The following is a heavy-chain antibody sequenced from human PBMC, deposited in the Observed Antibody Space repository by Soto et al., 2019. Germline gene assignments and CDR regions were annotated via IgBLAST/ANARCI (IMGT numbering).Heavy chain of an antibody. D-gene: IGHD3-22*01. CDR1: GGSMNLGSHS. CDR2: VYYSGTT. J-gene: IGHJ5*02. CDR3: ARGLFGYDDGIYHCPASCLDP. V-gene: IGHV4-30-2*06. Sequence: SETLSLTCSVSGGSMNLGSHSWNWIRQSTRKGLEWIGFVYYSGTTYYNPALSSRVTISVDRAKSQFSLQLRSVTAADTAVYFCARGLFGYDDGIYHCPASCLDPCSQRTLVTVS.